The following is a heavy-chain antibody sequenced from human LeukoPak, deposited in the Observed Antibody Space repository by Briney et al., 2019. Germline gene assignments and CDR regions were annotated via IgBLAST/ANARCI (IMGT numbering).Heavy chain of an antibody. CDR3: TRDIVVVPAAIHDYYYYSMDV. V-gene: IGHV3-49*04. Sequence: GGSLRLSCTASGFTFGDYAMSWVRQAPGKGLEWVGFIRSKAYGGTTEYAASVKGRFTISRDDSKSIAYLQMNSLKTEGTAVYYCTRDIVVVPAAIHDYYYYSMDVWGQGTTVTVSS. CDR2: IRSKAYGGTT. J-gene: IGHJ6*02. D-gene: IGHD2-2*01. CDR1: GFTFGDYA.